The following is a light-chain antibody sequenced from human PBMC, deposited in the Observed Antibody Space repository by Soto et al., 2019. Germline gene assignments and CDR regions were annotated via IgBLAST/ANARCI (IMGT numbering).Light chain of an antibody. CDR1: QGVITN. Sequence: EVVMTQSPVTLSVSPGESATLSCRAIQGVITNLAWYHQKPGQAPRLLIHGASTRAAIIPARFSGSGSGTEFTLTISSLQSEDFALYYCQQYNKVPRTFGQRTKVDIK. CDR2: GAS. V-gene: IGKV3-15*01. J-gene: IGKJ1*01. CDR3: QQYNKVPRT.